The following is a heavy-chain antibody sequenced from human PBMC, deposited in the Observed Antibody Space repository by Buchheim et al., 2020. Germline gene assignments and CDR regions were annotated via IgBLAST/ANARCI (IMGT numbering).Heavy chain of an antibody. CDR1: GGSISSSNW. D-gene: IGHD3-10*01. V-gene: IGHV4-4*02. CDR3: ARAGNLVWFDSYYYGMDV. CDR2: IYHSGST. J-gene: IGHJ6*02. Sequence: QVQLQESGPGLVKPSGTLSLTCAVSGGSISSSNWWSWVRQPPGKGLEWIGEIYHSGSTNYNPSLKSRVPISVAKSKNQFSLKLSSVTAADTAVYYCARAGNLVWFDSYYYGMDVWGQGTT.